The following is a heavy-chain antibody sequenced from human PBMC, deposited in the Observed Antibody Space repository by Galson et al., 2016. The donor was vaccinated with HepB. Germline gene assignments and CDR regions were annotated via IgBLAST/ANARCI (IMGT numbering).Heavy chain of an antibody. CDR2: TYYRSAWLD. Sequence: CAISGDSVSSNSATRNWIRQSPSRGLEWLGRTYYRSAWLDDYAISVKSRISINPDTSKNRFSLHLSSVTPEDTAVYYCTRERRYCSDGSCYSFDYWGLGILVTVSS. CDR3: TRERRYCSDGSCYSFDY. D-gene: IGHD2-15*01. V-gene: IGHV6-1*01. CDR1: GDSVSSNSAT. J-gene: IGHJ4*02.